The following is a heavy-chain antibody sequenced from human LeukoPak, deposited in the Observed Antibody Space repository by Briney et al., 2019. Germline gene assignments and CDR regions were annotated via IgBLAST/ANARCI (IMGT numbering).Heavy chain of an antibody. J-gene: IGHJ3*02. CDR2: IKQDGSEK. CDR3: ASHPYDILTGSNPYAFDI. CDR1: GFTFSSYW. V-gene: IGHV3-7*01. D-gene: IGHD3-9*01. Sequence: PGGSLRLSCAASGFTFSSYWMSWVRQAPGKGLEWVANIKQDGSEKYYVDSVKGRFTISRDNAKNSLYLQMNSLRAEDTAVYYCASHPYDILTGSNPYAFDIWGQGTMVIVSS.